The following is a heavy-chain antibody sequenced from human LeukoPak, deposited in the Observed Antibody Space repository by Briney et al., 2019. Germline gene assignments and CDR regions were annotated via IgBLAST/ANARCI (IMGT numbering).Heavy chain of an antibody. V-gene: IGHV4-34*01. D-gene: IGHD3-3*01. CDR3: ARDGHTSYGMDV. CDR1: GGSISSYY. CDR2: INHSGST. J-gene: IGHJ6*02. Sequence: PSETLSLTCTVSGGSISSYYWSWIRQPPGKGLEWIGEINHSGSTNYNPSLKSRVTISVDTSKNQFSLKLSSVTAADTAVYYCARDGHTSYGMDVWGQGTTVTVSS.